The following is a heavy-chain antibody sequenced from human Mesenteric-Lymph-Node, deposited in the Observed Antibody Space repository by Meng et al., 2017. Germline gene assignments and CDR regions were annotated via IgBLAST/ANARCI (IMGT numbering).Heavy chain of an antibody. CDR3: ARGRSDWFDP. CDR2: INHSGST. V-gene: IGHV4-34*01. J-gene: IGHJ5*02. Sequence: HVQLQQWGAGLLKPSETLSLTCAVYGGSFSGYYWSWIRQPPGKGLEWIGEINHSGSTNYNPSLKSRVTISVDTSKNQFSLKLSSVTAADTAVYYCARGRSDWFDPWGQGTLVTVSS. CDR1: GGSFSGYY.